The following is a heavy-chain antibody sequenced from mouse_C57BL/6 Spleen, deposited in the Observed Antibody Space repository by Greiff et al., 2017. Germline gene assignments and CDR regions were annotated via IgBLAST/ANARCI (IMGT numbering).Heavy chain of an antibody. CDR3: AREGTVGWYFDV. Sequence: DVQLVESEGGLVQPGSSMKLSCTASGFTFSDYYMAWVRQVPEKGLEWVANINYDGSSTYYLDSLKSRFIISRDNAKNILYLQMSSLKSEDTATYYCAREGTVGWYFDVWGTGTTVTVSS. J-gene: IGHJ1*03. D-gene: IGHD1-1*01. CDR2: INYDGSST. CDR1: GFTFSDYY. V-gene: IGHV5-16*01.